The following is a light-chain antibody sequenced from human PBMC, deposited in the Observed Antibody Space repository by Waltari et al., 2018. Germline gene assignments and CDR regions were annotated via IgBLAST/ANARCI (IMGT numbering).Light chain of an antibody. CDR1: SLDFGVSNY. V-gene: IGLV2-11*01. CDR3: CSYAGSITFWV. CDR2: DVT. J-gene: IGLJ3*02. Sequence: QSALPQPRSVSGSPGPSVPIPFPGTSLDFGVSNYVPWYQHHPGKAPKLSIYDVTKRPSGVPDRFSASKSDNTASLTISGLQAEDEADYYCCSYAGSITFWVFGGGTKLTVL.